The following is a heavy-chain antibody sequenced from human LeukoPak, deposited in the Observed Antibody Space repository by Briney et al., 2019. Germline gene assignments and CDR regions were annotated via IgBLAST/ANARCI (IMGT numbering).Heavy chain of an antibody. CDR3: TREPRTLAL. CDR2: MNQDGSEK. Sequence: GGSLRLSCIASGFTFNTYWMSWVRQAPGKGLEWVAYMNQDGSEKFYVDSVKGRFTIFRDNARDSLYLQMNSLRVEDTAVYYCTREPRTLALWGQGTLVTVSS. V-gene: IGHV3-7*01. J-gene: IGHJ4*02. CDR1: GFTFNTYW.